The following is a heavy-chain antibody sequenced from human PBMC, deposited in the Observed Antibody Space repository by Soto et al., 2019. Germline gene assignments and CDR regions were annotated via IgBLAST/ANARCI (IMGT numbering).Heavy chain of an antibody. CDR2: ISGGATST. Sequence: EVQLLESGGGLVQPGGSLRLSCAASGFTFSNFAMSWVRQAPGKGREWVSAISGGATSTYYADIVKGRFTISRDNSKNTLSLQMNGLRVEDTALYYCAKGPTLVFPQLGNWGPGTLVTVSP. CDR1: GFTFSNFA. V-gene: IGHV3-23*01. J-gene: IGHJ4*02. D-gene: IGHD2-2*01. CDR3: AKGPTLVFPQLGN.